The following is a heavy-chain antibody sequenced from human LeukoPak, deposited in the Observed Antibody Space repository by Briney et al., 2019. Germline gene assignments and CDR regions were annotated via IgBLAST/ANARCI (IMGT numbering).Heavy chain of an antibody. V-gene: IGHV4-38-2*02. CDR3: ARVTGYRIEDYFDY. J-gene: IGHJ4*02. D-gene: IGHD6-13*01. Sequence: PSETLSLTCTVSGYSISSGYFWGWMRQPPGKGLEWIGSIYQSETAHYNPSLKSRVTISVETSKNEFSLKLRSVTAADTAVYYCARVTGYRIEDYFDYWGQGTLVTVSS. CDR2: IYQSETA. CDR1: GYSISSGYF.